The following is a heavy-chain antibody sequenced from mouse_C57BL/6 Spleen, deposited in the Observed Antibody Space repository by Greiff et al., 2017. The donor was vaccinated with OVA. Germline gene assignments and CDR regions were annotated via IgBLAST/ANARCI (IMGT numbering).Heavy chain of an antibody. CDR2: IRNKANGYTT. D-gene: IGHD2-4*01. Sequence: DVKLVESGGGLVQPGGSLSLSCAASGFTFTDYYMSWVRQPPGKALEWLGFIRNKANGYTTEYSASVKGRFTISRDNSQSILYLQMNALRAEDSATYYCARYLPYDYDGYYAMDYWGQGTSVTVSS. CDR1: GFTFTDYY. CDR3: ARYLPYDYDGYYAMDY. J-gene: IGHJ4*01. V-gene: IGHV7-3*01.